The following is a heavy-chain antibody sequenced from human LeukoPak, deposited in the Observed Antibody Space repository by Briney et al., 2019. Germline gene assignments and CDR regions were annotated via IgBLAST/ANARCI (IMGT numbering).Heavy chain of an antibody. CDR1: GYTFTSYA. Sequence: GGSVRLSCAASGYTFTSYAMSWVRQAPGKGLEWVSAISGRGGSTYYADSVKGRFTISRDNSKNTLYLQMNSLRAEDTAVYYCAKDPDRLYVTPAYFDYWGQGTLVTVSS. D-gene: IGHD5/OR15-5a*01. J-gene: IGHJ4*02. CDR2: ISGRGGST. V-gene: IGHV3-23*01. CDR3: AKDPDRLYVTPAYFDY.